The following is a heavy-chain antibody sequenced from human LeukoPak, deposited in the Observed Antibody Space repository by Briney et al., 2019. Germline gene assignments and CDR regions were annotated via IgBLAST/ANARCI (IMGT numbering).Heavy chain of an antibody. J-gene: IGHJ3*01. Sequence: ASVKVSCKVSGYTLSELSIHWVRQAPGKGLEWMGGYSPEVGEPIYAQKFRGRVTMTEDTSTDTAYMELSSLTSEDMAVYFCATAYDPEAFDFWGQGTMLTVSS. CDR3: ATAYDPEAFDF. CDR1: GYTLSELS. D-gene: IGHD3-16*01. V-gene: IGHV1-24*01. CDR2: YSPEVGEP.